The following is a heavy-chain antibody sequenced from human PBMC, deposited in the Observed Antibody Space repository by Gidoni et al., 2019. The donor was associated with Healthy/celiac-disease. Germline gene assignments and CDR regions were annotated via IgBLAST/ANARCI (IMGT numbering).Heavy chain of an antibody. CDR2: INHSGST. Sequence: QVQLQQWGAGLLKPSETLSLTCAVYGGSFSGYYWSWIRQPPGKGLEWIGEINHSGSTNYNPSLKSRGTRSVDTSKNQFSLKLSSVTAADTAVYYCARGLSGEYDESSGYYSFGYWGQGTLVTVSS. V-gene: IGHV4-34*01. CDR1: GGSFSGYY. J-gene: IGHJ4*02. D-gene: IGHD3-22*01. CDR3: ARGLSGEYDESSGYYSFGY.